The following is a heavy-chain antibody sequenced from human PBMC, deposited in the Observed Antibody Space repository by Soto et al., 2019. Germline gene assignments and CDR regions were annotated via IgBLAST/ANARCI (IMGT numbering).Heavy chain of an antibody. CDR3: ARTGRSSWYDY. D-gene: IGHD6-13*01. Sequence: QVQLQQWGAGLLKPSETLSLTCAVYGGSFSGYYWSWIRQPPGKGLEWIGEINHSGSTNYNPSLKSRVTISVDTSKNQFSLKLSSVTAADTAVYYCARTGRSSWYDYWGQGTLVTVSS. J-gene: IGHJ4*02. CDR2: INHSGST. CDR1: GGSFSGYY. V-gene: IGHV4-34*01.